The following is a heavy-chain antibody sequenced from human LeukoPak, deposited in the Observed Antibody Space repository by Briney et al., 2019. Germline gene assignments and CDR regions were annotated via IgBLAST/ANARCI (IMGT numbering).Heavy chain of an antibody. CDR1: GGTFSSYA. D-gene: IGHD2-2*02. CDR2: IIPILGIA. J-gene: IGHJ6*02. Sequence: SVKVSCKASGGTFSSYAISWVRQAPGQGLEWMGRIIPILGIANYAQKFQGRVTITADKSTSTAYMELSSLRSEDTAVYYCARGSLGYCSSTSCYTVYYYYGMDVWGQGTTVTVSS. CDR3: ARGSLGYCSSTSCYTVYYYYGMDV. V-gene: IGHV1-69*04.